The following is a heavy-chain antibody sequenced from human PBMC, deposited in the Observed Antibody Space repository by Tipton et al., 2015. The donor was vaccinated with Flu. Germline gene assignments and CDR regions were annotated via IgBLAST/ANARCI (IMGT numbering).Heavy chain of an antibody. CDR3: ARDGAPLWLELPDYYYGMDV. J-gene: IGHJ6*02. CDR2: ISSSGSTI. CDR1: GFTFSDYY. Sequence: SLRLSCAASGFTFSDYYMSWIRQAPGKGLEWVSYISSSGSTIYYADSVKGRFTISRDNAKNSLYLQMNSLRAEDTAVYYCARDGAPLWLELPDYYYGMDVWGQGTTVTVSS. V-gene: IGHV3-11*01. D-gene: IGHD1-7*01.